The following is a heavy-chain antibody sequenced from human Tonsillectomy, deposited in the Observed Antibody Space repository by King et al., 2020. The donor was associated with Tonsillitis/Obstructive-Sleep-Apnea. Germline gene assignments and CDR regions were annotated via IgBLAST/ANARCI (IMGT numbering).Heavy chain of an antibody. V-gene: IGHV3-33*01. Sequence: VQLVESGGGVVQPGRSLRLSCAASGFTFSSYGMHWVRQAPGKGLEWVAVIWYDGSNKYYADSVKGRFTISRDNSKNTLNLQMNSLRAEDTAVYYCARGYSDSSGTFDYWGQGTLVTVSS. CDR1: GFTFSSYG. CDR3: ARGYSDSSGTFDY. J-gene: IGHJ4*02. CDR2: IWYDGSNK. D-gene: IGHD3-22*01.